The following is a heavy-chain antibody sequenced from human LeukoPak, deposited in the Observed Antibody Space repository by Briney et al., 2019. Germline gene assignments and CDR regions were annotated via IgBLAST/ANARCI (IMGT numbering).Heavy chain of an antibody. CDR2: IYYSGNT. CDR3: AKEGFTVVTPPDY. D-gene: IGHD4-23*01. Sequence: SETLSLTCTVSGGSISSYYWSWIRQPPGKGLEWIGYIYYSGNTNYNPSLKSRVTISIDTSKNQFSLKLSSVTAADTAVYYCAKEGFTVVTPPDYWGQGTLVTVSS. CDR1: GGSISSYY. V-gene: IGHV4-59*12. J-gene: IGHJ4*02.